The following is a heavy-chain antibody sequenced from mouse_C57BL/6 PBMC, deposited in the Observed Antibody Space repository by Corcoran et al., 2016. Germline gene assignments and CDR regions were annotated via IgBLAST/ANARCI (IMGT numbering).Heavy chain of an antibody. CDR1: GYTFTNYW. V-gene: IGHV1-63*01. D-gene: IGHD2-1*01. Sequence: QVQLQQSGPELLRPGTSVKMSCKASGYTFTNYWIGWAKQRPGHGLEWIGDIYPGGGYTNYNEKFKGKATMTADKSSSTAYMQFSSLTSEDSAIYYCARSRGNFYAMDYWGQGASVTVSS. J-gene: IGHJ4*01. CDR2: IYPGGGYT. CDR3: ARSRGNFYAMDY.